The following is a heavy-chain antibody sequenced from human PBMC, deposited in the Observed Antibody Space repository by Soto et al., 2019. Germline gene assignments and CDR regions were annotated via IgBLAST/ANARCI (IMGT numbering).Heavy chain of an antibody. CDR3: ATDLSSRRWSAYFDY. J-gene: IGHJ4*02. CDR1: GYTFTNYA. CDR2: INAGNGNT. Sequence: ASVKVSCKASGYTFTNYAIHWVRQAPGQRLEWMGWINAGNGNTKYSQKFQGRVTISRDTSASTAYMELSSLRSEDPAVYYCATDLSSRRWSAYFDYGGQGALVTVPQ. V-gene: IGHV1-3*01. D-gene: IGHD6-19*01.